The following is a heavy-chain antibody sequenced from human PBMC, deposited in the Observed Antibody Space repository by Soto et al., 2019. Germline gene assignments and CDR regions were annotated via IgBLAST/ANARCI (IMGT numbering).Heavy chain of an antibody. CDR2: MNTSNGNT. D-gene: IGHD6-19*01. CDR1: GYTFTNYD. CDR3: ARDSAAVAGSNDY. V-gene: IGHV1-8*01. J-gene: IGHJ4*02. Sequence: QVQLVQSGAEVKKPGASVKISCKASGYTFTNYDINWVRQATGQGLEWMGWMNTSNGNTDYAQKFQGRVTMTRNTSTRTAYMEMGSLTSEDTAVYYCARDSAAVAGSNDYWGQGTLVTVSS.